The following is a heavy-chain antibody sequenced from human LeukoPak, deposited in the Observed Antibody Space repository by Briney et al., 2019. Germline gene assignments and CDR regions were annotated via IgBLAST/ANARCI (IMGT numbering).Heavy chain of an antibody. CDR2: IYSGGGT. CDR1: GFTVSNNF. Sequence: GGSLRLSCAASGFTVSNNFVSWVRRAPGKGLEWVSVIYSGGGTYYADSVKGRFTISRDNSENTLYLQMHSLRAEDTAVYYCATTHSGDFFHLDLWGRDTLVTVSS. J-gene: IGHJ2*01. V-gene: IGHV3-66*01. CDR3: ATTHSGDFFHLDL. D-gene: IGHD4-17*01.